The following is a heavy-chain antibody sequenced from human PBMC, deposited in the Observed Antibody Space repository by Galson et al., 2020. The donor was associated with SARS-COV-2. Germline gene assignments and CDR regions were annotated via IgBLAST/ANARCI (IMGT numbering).Heavy chain of an antibody. CDR2: ISHSGST. D-gene: IGHD6-19*01. V-gene: IGHV4-34*01. Sequence: SETLSLTCAVYGGSFTGYSWTWIRQPPGKGLEWIGQISHSGSTKYNPSLESRVTISIDTSKNQFSLKLSSVTAADTAVYYCARGRNRIAVAGYYYYYGMDVWGQGTTVTVSS. CDR3: ARGRNRIAVAGYYYYYGMDV. J-gene: IGHJ6*02. CDR1: GGSFTGYS.